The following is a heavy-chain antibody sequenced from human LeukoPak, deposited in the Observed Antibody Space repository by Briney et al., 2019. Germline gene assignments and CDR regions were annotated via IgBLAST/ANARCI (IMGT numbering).Heavy chain of an antibody. V-gene: IGHV1-69*04. J-gene: IGHJ4*02. Sequence: ASVKVSCKASGYTFTSYDINWVRQAPGQGLEWMGRIIPILGIANYAQKFQGRVTITADKSTSTAYMELSSLRSEDTAVYYCARGDTAMLPWGQGTLVTVSS. D-gene: IGHD5-18*01. CDR3: ARGDTAMLP. CDR2: IIPILGIA. CDR1: GYTFTSYD.